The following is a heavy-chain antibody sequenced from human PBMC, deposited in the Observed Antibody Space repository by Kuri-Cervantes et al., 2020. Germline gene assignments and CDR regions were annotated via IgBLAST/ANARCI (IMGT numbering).Heavy chain of an antibody. D-gene: IGHD3-10*01. CDR2: IKQDGTEK. Sequence: GESLKISCAASGFTFSTYSFNWVRQAPGKGLEWVANIKQDGTEKYYVDSVKGRFTISRDNAKSSLYLQMNSLRAEDTAVYYCAKEPYYYNLFDYWGQGTLVTVSS. CDR3: AKEPYYYNLFDY. CDR1: GFTFSTYS. V-gene: IGHV3-7*01. J-gene: IGHJ4*02.